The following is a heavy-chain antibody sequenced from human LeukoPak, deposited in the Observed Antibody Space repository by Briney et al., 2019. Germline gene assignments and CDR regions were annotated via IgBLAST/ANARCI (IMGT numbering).Heavy chain of an antibody. V-gene: IGHV3-23*01. J-gene: IGHJ1*01. CDR1: GFTFASYA. D-gene: IGHD3-22*01. CDR2: ISGSGGST. CDR3: AHHRGSLDSDTEYFQH. Sequence: PGGSLRLSCAASGFTFASYAMSWVRQAPGKGREGVSAISGSGGSTYYADSVKGRFTISRYNSNSTLYLQMNSLSDEDMAVYYCAHHRGSLDSDTEYFQHWGQGTLVTVSS.